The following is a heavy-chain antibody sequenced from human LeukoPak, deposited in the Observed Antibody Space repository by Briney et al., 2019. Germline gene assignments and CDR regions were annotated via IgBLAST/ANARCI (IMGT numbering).Heavy chain of an antibody. J-gene: IGHJ4*02. V-gene: IGHV4-34*01. CDR2: INHSGST. D-gene: IGHD3-3*01. CDR3: ARGTSVLRFLEWLFFDY. CDR1: GGSFSGYY. Sequence: PSETLSLTCAVYGGSFSGYYWSWIRQPPGKGLEWIGEINHSGSTNYNPSLKSRVTISVDTSKNQFSLKLSSVTAADTAVYYCARGTSVLRFLEWLFFDYWGQGTLVTVSS.